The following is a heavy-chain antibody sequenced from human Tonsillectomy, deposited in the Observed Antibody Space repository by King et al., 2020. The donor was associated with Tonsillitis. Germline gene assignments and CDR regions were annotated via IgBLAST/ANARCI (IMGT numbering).Heavy chain of an antibody. J-gene: IGHJ3*02. CDR2: IGYDGRDK. D-gene: IGHD1-26*01. Sequence: VQLVESGGGVVQPAGSLRLSCAASGFTFSRYGMHWVRQPPGKGLEWVAFIGYDGRDKYYANSVKGRFTISRDNSKNTLYLQMNSLRAEDTDVYYCARDGSDAFDIWGQGTMVTVSS. CDR1: GFTFSRYG. CDR3: ARDGSDAFDI. V-gene: IGHV3-30*02.